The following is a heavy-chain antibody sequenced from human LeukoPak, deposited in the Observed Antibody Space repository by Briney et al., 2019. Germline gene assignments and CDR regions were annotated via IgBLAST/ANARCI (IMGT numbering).Heavy chain of an antibody. J-gene: IGHJ4*02. D-gene: IGHD3-16*01. V-gene: IGHV4-59*01. Sequence: PSETLSLTCTVSDDSISDYYRGWIRQPPGKGLEWIGYIHNSGTSTYNLSLKSRVTISADTSKNQFSLKLNSMTTADTAVYYCTRGAGWLIDYWGQGILVTVSS. CDR2: IHNSGTS. CDR3: TRGAGWLIDY. CDR1: DDSISDYY.